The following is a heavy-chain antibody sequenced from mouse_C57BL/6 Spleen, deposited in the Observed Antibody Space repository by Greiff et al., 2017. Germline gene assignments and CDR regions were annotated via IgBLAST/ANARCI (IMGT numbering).Heavy chain of an antibody. J-gene: IGHJ3*01. V-gene: IGHV1-81*01. CDR3: AREGEWGAY. CDR2: IYPRSGNT. Sequence: QVQLKQSGAELARPGASVKLSCKASGYTFTSYGISWVKQRTGQGLEWIGEIYPRSGNTYYNEKFKGKATLTADKSSSTAYMELRSLTSEDSAVYFCAREGEWGAYWGQGTLVTVSA. CDR1: GYTFTSYG.